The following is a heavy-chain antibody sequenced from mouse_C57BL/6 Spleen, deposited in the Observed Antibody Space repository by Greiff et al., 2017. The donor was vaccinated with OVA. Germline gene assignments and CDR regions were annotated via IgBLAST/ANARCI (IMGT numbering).Heavy chain of an antibody. J-gene: IGHJ1*03. CDR1: GYTFTSYW. D-gene: IGHD1-1*01. CDR3: AQYGYYGSSHWYFDV. Sequence: QVQLQQPGAELVKPGASVKVSCKASGYTFTSYWMHWVKQRPGQGLEWIGRIHPSDSDTNYNQKFKDKATLTVDKSSSTAYMQLSSLTSEDSAVYYCAQYGYYGSSHWYFDVWGTGTTVTVSS. V-gene: IGHV1-74*01. CDR2: IHPSDSDT.